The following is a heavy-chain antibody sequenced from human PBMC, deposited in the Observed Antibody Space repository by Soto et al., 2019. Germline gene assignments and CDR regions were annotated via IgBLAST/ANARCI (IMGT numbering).Heavy chain of an antibody. CDR1: GFNVSSNY. D-gene: IGHD3-22*01. Sequence: EVQLVESGGGLIQPGGSLRLSCAASGFNVSSNYMSWVRQAPGKGLEWVSVIYSGGSTYYADSVKGRFTISRDNSKNTLYLQLNSLRAEDTAVYYCARDRVESGYPEYFQHWGQGTLVIGSS. J-gene: IGHJ1*01. CDR3: ARDRVESGYPEYFQH. V-gene: IGHV3-53*01. CDR2: IYSGGST.